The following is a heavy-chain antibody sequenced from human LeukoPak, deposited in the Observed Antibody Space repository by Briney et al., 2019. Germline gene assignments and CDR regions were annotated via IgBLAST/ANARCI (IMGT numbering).Heavy chain of an antibody. J-gene: IGHJ3*02. CDR1: GGSISSYY. CDR3: ARDTNDAFDI. V-gene: IGHV4-59*01. CDR2: IYYSGST. Sequence: SETLSLTCTVSGGSISSYYWSWIRQPPGKGLEWIGYIYYSGSTNYNPSLKSPVTISVDTSKNQFSLKLSSVTAADTAVYYCARDTNDAFDIWGQGTMVTVSS. D-gene: IGHD1-1*01.